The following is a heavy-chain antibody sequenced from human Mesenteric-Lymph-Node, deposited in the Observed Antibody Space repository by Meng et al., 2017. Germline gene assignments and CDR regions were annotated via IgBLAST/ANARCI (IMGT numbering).Heavy chain of an antibody. Sequence: VAAGGGLVQPWRSLRLFCYVSGFTFSSHWMHWVSQAPRKGLEWVLRIKSDGSTINYADYVMGRFTISRDNAKNTMYLQMNSLRVEDKALYYCTRAGSYRHDYWGQGTLVTVSS. J-gene: IGHJ4*02. CDR1: GFTFSSHW. V-gene: IGHV3-74*01. D-gene: IGHD3-10*01. CDR2: IKSDGSTI. CDR3: TRAGSYRHDY.